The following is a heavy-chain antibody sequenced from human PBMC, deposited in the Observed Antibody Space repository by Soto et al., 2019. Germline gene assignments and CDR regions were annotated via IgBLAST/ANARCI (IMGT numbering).Heavy chain of an antibody. Sequence: ASVKVSCKASGYSFTSYSVHWVRQAPGQRLEWMGYIDVPNGNTKSSQRLQGRVTLTMDTSASTAYMELSSLRSEDTAVYYCARSVNVEFDYSGQGTLVTVSS. CDR2: IDVPNGNT. D-gene: IGHD3-3*01. CDR3: ARSVNVEFDY. J-gene: IGHJ4*02. V-gene: IGHV1-3*01. CDR1: GYSFTSYS.